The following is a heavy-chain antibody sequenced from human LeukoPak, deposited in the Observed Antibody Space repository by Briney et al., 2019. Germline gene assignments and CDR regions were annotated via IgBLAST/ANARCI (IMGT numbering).Heavy chain of an antibody. V-gene: IGHV4-59*01. Sequence: PSETLSLTCTVSGGSISSYYWSWIRQPPGKGLEWIGYIDYSGSTNYNPSLKSRVTISVDTSKNQFSLKLSSVTAADTAVYYCARGGGGRSMWAYYYYYMDVWGKGITVTVSS. D-gene: IGHD6-6*01. CDR2: IDYSGST. J-gene: IGHJ6*03. CDR1: GGSISSYY. CDR3: ARGGGGRSMWAYYYYYMDV.